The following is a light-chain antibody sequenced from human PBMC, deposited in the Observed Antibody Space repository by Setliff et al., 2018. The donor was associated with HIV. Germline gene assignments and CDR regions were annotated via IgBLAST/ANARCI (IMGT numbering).Light chain of an antibody. CDR1: SSNIGVNV. J-gene: IGLJ1*01. V-gene: IGLV1-44*01. CDR2: NNY. Sequence: QSVLSQPPSASGTPGQRVTISCSGSSSNIGVNVVNWYQHVPGTSPKLLIYNNYQRPSGVPDRFSGSKSGSSGSLAISGLQSEDEADYYCCSYAGSSTLRVFGTGTKVTVL. CDR3: CSYAGSSTLRV.